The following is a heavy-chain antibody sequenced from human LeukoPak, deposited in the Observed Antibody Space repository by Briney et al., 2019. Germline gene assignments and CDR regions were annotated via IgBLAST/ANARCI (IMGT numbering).Heavy chain of an antibody. CDR1: GISITNGGYY. CDR3: ARLASDDYGGNPLDY. Sequence: PSETLSLTCSVSGISITNGGYYWSWIRQPPGKGLEWIGYVYHSGSTYYNPSLKSRVTISVDTSKNQFSLKLSSVTAADTAVYYCARLASDDYGGNPLDYWGQGTLVTVSS. J-gene: IGHJ4*02. D-gene: IGHD4-23*01. V-gene: IGHV4-31*03. CDR2: VYHSGST.